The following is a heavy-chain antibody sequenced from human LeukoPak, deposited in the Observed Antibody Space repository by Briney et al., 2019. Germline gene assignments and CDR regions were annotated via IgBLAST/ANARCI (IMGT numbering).Heavy chain of an antibody. CDR3: ARGGGYSYGYSWFDP. CDR2: INPNSGGT. J-gene: IGHJ5*02. D-gene: IGHD5-18*01. CDR1: GYTFTGYY. Sequence: ASVKVSCKASGYTFTGYYMHWVRQTPGQGLEWMGWINPNSGGTNYAQKFQGRVTMTRDTSISTAYMELSRRRSDDTAVYYCARGGGYSYGYSWFDPWGQGTLVTVSS. V-gene: IGHV1-2*02.